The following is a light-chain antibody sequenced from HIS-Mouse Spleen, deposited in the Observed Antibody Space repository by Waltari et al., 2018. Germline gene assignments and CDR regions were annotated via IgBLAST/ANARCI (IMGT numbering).Light chain of an antibody. CDR1: SASIASNY. CDR2: EDN. CDR3: QSYDSSNWV. Sequence: NFMLTQPHSVSESPGKTVTISCTGSSASIASNYVQRYQQRPGSAPTPVIYEDNQRPSGVPDRFSGSIDSSSNSASLTISGLKTEDEADYYCQSYDSSNWVFGGGTKLTVL. V-gene: IGLV6-57*02. J-gene: IGLJ3*02.